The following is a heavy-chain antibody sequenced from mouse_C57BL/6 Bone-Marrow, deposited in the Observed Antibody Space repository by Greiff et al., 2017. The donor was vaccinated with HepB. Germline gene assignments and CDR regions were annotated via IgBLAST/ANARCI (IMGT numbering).Heavy chain of an antibody. J-gene: IGHJ2*01. V-gene: IGHV1-69*01. CDR1: GYTFTSYW. CDR3: ARSSYDFDY. Sequence: QVQLQQPGAELVMPGASVKLSCKASGYTFTSYWMHWVKQRPGQGLEWIGEIDPSDSYTNYNQKFKGKSTLTVDKSSSTAYMQLSSLTSAESAVYYCARSSYDFDYWGQGTTLTVSS. CDR2: IDPSDSYT. D-gene: IGHD1-1*01.